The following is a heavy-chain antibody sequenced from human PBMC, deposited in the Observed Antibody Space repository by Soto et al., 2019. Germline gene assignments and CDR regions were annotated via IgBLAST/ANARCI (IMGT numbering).Heavy chain of an antibody. V-gene: IGHV5-51*01. CDR2: IYLGDSDT. D-gene: IGHD3-16*01. Sequence: VESLKISCKGSGYSFTSYWIGWVRQRPGKGLEWMGIIYLGDSDTRYSPSFEGQVTLSADRSTSTVFLEWSFLKTSDTAMYFCALTGGFAPVYGFDVWGQGTSVTVSS. CDR3: ALTGGFAPVYGFDV. CDR1: GYSFTSYW. J-gene: IGHJ6*02.